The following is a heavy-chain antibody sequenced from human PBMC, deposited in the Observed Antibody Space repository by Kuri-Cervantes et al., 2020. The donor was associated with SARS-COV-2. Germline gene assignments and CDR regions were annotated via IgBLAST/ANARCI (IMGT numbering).Heavy chain of an antibody. Sequence: GGSLRLSCAASGFTFSSYGMHWVRQAPGKGLEWVAVIWYDGSNKYYADPVKGRFTISRDNSKNTLYLQMNSLRAEDTAVYYCARDLVPAAMLDYWGQGTLVTVSS. J-gene: IGHJ4*02. V-gene: IGHV3-33*01. CDR2: IWYDGSNK. CDR1: GFTFSSYG. D-gene: IGHD2-2*01. CDR3: ARDLVPAAMLDY.